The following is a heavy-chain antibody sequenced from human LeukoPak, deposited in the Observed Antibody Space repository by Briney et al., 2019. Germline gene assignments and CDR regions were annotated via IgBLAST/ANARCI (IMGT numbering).Heavy chain of an antibody. Sequence: EGSLRLSCAASGFTFSSYSMNWVRQAPGKGLEWVSSISSSSSYIYYADSVKGRFTISRDNAKNSLYLQMNSLRAEDTAVYYCARVEESASFDPWGQGTLVTVSS. CDR3: ARVEESASFDP. V-gene: IGHV3-21*01. J-gene: IGHJ5*02. D-gene: IGHD3-3*01. CDR2: ISSSSSYI. CDR1: GFTFSSYS.